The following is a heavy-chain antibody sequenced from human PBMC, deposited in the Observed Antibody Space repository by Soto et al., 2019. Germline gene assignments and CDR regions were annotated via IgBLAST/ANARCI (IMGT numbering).Heavy chain of an antibody. CDR2: IHHSGLT. CDR3: ARQGFGQLHGLVDV. CDR1: GGSITSHY. J-gene: IGHJ6*02. Sequence: WETLSLTCSVSGGSITSHYCSWFRQPPGKGLEWIGYIHHSGLTSYNPSLKSRVTMSVDTSKNHFSLKVNSVTAADTALYYCARQGFGQLHGLVDVWGPGTTVTVSS. D-gene: IGHD3-10*01. V-gene: IGHV4-59*08.